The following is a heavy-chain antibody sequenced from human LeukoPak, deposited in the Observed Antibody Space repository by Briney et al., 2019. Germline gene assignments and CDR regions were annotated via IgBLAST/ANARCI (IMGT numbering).Heavy chain of an antibody. Sequence: GASVKVSCKVSGYTLTELSMHWVRQAPGQGLEWMGGIIPIFGTANYAQKFQGRVTITADESTSTAYMELSSLRSEDTAVYYCAREGYYDSSGYYYSSMSPFDYWGQGTLVTVSS. CDR1: GYTLTELS. V-gene: IGHV1-69*13. D-gene: IGHD3-22*01. CDR3: AREGYYDSSGYYYSSMSPFDY. J-gene: IGHJ4*02. CDR2: IIPIFGTA.